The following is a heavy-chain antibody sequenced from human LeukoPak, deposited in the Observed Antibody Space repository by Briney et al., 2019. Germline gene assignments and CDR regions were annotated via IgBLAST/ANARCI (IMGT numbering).Heavy chain of an antibody. J-gene: IGHJ5*02. Sequence: SETLPLTCTVSGGSISSYYWSWIRQPPGKGLEWIGYIYYTGSTNYNPSLKSRVTISVDTSKNQFSLKLSSVPAADTAVYYCARGGGSSNWFDPWGQGTLVTVSS. CDR3: ARGGGSSNWFDP. CDR2: IYYTGST. CDR1: GGSISSYY. V-gene: IGHV4-59*08. D-gene: IGHD4-23*01.